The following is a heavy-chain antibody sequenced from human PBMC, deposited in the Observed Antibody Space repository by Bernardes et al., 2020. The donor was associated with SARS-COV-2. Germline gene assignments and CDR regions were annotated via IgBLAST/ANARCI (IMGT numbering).Heavy chain of an antibody. CDR1: GFSVSSNY. D-gene: IGHD2-15*01. V-gene: IGHV3-53*01. Sequence: GGSLRLSCAASGFSVSSNYMNWVRQAPGKGLEWVSVIYGGGGTYFADSVKGRFTLSRDNSMNTLYLQMNSLRADDTAVYYCAREVVGYWYFDLWGRGTRVTVSS. J-gene: IGHJ2*01. CDR3: AREVVGYWYFDL. CDR2: IYGGGGT.